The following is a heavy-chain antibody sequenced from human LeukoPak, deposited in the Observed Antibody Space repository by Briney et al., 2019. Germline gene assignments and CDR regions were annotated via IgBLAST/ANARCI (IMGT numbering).Heavy chain of an antibody. V-gene: IGHV4-59*01. D-gene: IGHD3-22*01. J-gene: IGHJ4*02. Sequence: PSETLSLTCTVSGGSISSYCWSWIRQPPGKGLEWIGYIHYSGSTNYNPSLHSRVTISVDTSKNQFSLKLSSVTAADTAVYYCARCDSSGLAFDYWGQGTLVTVSS. CDR1: GGSISSYC. CDR2: IHYSGST. CDR3: ARCDSSGLAFDY.